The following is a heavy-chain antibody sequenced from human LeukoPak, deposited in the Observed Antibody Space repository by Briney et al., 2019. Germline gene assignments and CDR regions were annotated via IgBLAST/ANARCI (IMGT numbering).Heavy chain of an antibody. CDR3: ARQVEMATMLLDY. D-gene: IGHD5-24*01. Sequence: PAGGSLRLSCAASGFTFSSYAMHWVRQAPGKGLEWVAVISYDGSNKYYADSVKGRFTISRDNSKNTLYLQMNSLRAEDTAVYYCARQVEMATMLLDYWGQGTLVTVSS. J-gene: IGHJ4*02. V-gene: IGHV3-30-3*01. CDR2: ISYDGSNK. CDR1: GFTFSSYA.